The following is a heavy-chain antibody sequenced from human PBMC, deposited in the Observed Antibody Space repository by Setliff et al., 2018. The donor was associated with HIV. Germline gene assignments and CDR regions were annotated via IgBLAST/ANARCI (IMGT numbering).Heavy chain of an antibody. CDR2: VNPNRGNT. Sequence: ASVKVSCKASGYIFMNNDISWVRQAPGQGLEWVGWVNPNRGNTGFAQKFRGRLTITRDTSKSTVYMELSSLRSEDTGVYYCARIVAPGSHGPDYYMDVWGKGTTVTVSS. CDR1: GYIFMNND. J-gene: IGHJ6*03. CDR3: ARIVAPGSHGPDYYMDV. D-gene: IGHD2-21*01. V-gene: IGHV1-8*03.